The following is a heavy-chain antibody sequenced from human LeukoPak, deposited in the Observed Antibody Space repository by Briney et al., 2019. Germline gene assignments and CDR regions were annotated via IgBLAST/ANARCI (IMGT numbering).Heavy chain of an antibody. CDR2: INHSGST. J-gene: IGHJ6*03. CDR3: ARRGRTRDYYYYMDV. V-gene: IGHV4-34*01. D-gene: IGHD3-3*01. Sequence: SETLSLTSAVYGGSFSGYYWSWIRQPQGKGMEWDGEINHSGSTTYIPTLKTRVTISVDTSKNQFSLKLSSVTAADTAVYYCARRGRTRDYYYYMDVWGKGTTVTISS. CDR1: GGSFSGYY.